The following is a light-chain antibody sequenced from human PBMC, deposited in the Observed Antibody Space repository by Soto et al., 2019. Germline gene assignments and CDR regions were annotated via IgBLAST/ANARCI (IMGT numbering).Light chain of an antibody. Sequence: EIVLTQSPATLSLSPGERATLSCRASQSVSSYLAWYQQKPGQAPRPLIYDASNRSTGIPARFSGSGSGTDFTLTISSLEPEDFAVYYCQQRSNWPRATFGQGTRVEIK. CDR3: QQRSNWPRAT. CDR2: DAS. V-gene: IGKV3-11*01. J-gene: IGKJ5*01. CDR1: QSVSSY.